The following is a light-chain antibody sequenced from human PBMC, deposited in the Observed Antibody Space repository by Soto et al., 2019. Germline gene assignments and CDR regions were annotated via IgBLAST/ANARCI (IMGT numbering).Light chain of an antibody. CDR2: DTS. CDR3: QQRNIWPPVT. V-gene: IGKV3-11*01. Sequence: IEMTQSPATLSVSPGERATLSCRASQSASSNLVWYQQKPGQAPGLLIHDTSSRATGIPARFSGSGSGTDFTLTINSLEPEDFAVYYCQQRNIWPPVTFGQGTRLEIK. J-gene: IGKJ5*01. CDR1: QSASSN.